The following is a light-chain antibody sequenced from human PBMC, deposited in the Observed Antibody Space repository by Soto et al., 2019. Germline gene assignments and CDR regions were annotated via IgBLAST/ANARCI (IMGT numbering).Light chain of an antibody. J-gene: IGKJ5*01. CDR2: AAS. CDR3: QQYYSFIT. CDR1: QGISSY. Sequence: AIRMTQSPSSLSASTGDRVTITFRASQGISSYLAWYQQKPGKAPKLLIYAASTLQSGVPSRFSGSGSGTDFTLTISCLQSEDFATYYCQQYYSFITFGQGTRLEI. V-gene: IGKV1-8*01.